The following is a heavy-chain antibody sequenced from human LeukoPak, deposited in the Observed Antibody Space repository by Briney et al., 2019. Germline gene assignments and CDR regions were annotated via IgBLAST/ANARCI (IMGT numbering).Heavy chain of an antibody. Sequence: GRSLRLSCAAPGFTFSSYGMHWVRQAPGKGLEWGAVIWYDGSNKYYADPVKGRFTISRDNSKNTLYLQVNSLRSEDTAVYYCAKNPDGYYYYYMDVWGKGTTVTVSS. J-gene: IGHJ6*03. V-gene: IGHV3-33*06. D-gene: IGHD1-14*01. CDR1: GFTFSSYG. CDR3: AKNPDGYYYYYMDV. CDR2: IWYDGSNK.